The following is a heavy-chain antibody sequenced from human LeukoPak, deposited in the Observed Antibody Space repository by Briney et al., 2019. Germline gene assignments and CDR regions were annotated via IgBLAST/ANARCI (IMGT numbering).Heavy chain of an antibody. V-gene: IGHV3-53*01. D-gene: IGHD3-10*01. CDR3: ARGRGTYYFDY. CDR2: IYSGGST. CDR1: GFTVSTNY. J-gene: IGHJ4*02. Sequence: GGSLRLSCAASGFTVSTNYMSWVRQAPGKGLEWVSVIYSGGSTYYADSVKGRFTISRDNSKNTLYLQMNSLRAEGTAVYYCARGRGTYYFDYWGQGTLVTVSS.